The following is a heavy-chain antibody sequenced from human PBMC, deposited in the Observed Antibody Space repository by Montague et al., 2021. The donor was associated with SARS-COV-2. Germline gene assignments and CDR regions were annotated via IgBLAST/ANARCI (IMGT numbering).Heavy chain of an antibody. J-gene: IGHJ4*02. CDR1: GGSISSSSYY. CDR3: ASPGVYYDSSGLLGFDY. D-gene: IGHD3-22*01. CDR2: IYYSGST. Sequence: SETLSLTRTVSGGSISSSSYYWGWIRQPPGKGLEWIGSIYYSGSTYYNPSLKSRVTISVDTSKNQFSLKLSSVTAADTAVYYCASPGVYYDSSGLLGFDYWGQGTLVTVSS. V-gene: IGHV4-39*01.